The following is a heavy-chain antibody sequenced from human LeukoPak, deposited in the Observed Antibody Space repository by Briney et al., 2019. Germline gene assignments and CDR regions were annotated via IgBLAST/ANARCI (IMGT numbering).Heavy chain of an antibody. CDR1: GFTFSSYS. CDR2: ISSSSGYI. Sequence: GGSLRLSCAASGFTFSSYSMNWVRQAPGKGLEWVSSISSSSGYIYYADSVKGRFTISRDNSKNTLYLQMNSLTAEDTATYYCAKATGTLGNWGQGTLVTVSS. CDR3: AKATGTLGN. V-gene: IGHV3-21*04. D-gene: IGHD1-1*01. J-gene: IGHJ4*02.